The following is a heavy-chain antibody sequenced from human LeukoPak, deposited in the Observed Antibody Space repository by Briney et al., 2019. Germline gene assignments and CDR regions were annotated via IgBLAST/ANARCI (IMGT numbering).Heavy chain of an antibody. Sequence: PGGSLRLSCAASGFTFSSYSMNWVRQAPGKGLEWVSSISSSSSYIYYADSVKGRFTISRDNSKNTLYLQMNSLRAEDTAVYYCARDSAGNWFDPWGQGTLVTVSS. D-gene: IGHD6-19*01. CDR2: ISSSSSYI. CDR1: GFTFSSYS. CDR3: ARDSAGNWFDP. J-gene: IGHJ5*02. V-gene: IGHV3-21*01.